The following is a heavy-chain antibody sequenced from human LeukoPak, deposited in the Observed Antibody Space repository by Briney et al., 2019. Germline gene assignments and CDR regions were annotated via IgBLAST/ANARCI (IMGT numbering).Heavy chain of an antibody. CDR2: INHSGST. J-gene: IGHJ4*02. D-gene: IGHD5-12*01. V-gene: IGHV4-34*01. Sequence: PETLSLTCAVYGGSFSGYYWSWIRQPPGKGLEWIGEINHSGSTNYNPSLKSRVTISVDTSKNQFSLKLSSVTAADTAVYYCARAGYSGYGTDYWGQGTLVTVSS. CDR3: ARAGYSGYGTDY. CDR1: GGSFSGYY.